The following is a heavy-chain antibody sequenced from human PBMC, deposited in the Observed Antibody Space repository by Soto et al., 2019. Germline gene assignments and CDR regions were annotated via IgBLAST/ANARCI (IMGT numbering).Heavy chain of an antibody. D-gene: IGHD1-1*01. CDR3: ERILPGETTDY. CDR2: IDWDDTK. Sequence: SGPTLVNPTQTLTLTCTFSGFSLSANRMRVSWIRQPPGKALEWLARIDWDDTKFYSMSLKTRLAISKDTSKNQVVLTMTNVAPVDTATYSCERILPGETTDYWGQGTLVTVSS. CDR1: GFSLSANRMR. J-gene: IGHJ4*02. V-gene: IGHV2-70*04.